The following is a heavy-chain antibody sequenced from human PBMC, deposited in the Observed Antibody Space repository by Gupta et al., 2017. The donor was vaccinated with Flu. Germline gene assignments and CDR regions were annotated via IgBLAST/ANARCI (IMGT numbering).Heavy chain of an antibody. CDR2: IWYDGSNK. CDR1: GFTFSSYG. D-gene: IGHD3-16*01. Sequence: QVQLVESGGGVVQPGRSLRLSCAAPGFTFSSYGMPWVRQAPGKGLEWVAVIWYDGSNKYYADSVKGRFTISRDNSKNTLYLQMNSLRAEDTAVYYCARVMGRRYANIDYWGQGTLVTGSS. J-gene: IGHJ4*02. CDR3: ARVMGRRYANIDY. V-gene: IGHV3-33*01.